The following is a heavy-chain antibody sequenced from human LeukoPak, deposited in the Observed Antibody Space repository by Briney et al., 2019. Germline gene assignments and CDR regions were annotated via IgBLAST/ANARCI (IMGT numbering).Heavy chain of an antibody. V-gene: IGHV4-34*01. CDR2: INHSGST. CDR3: ARGYQLPRQYYFDY. Sequence: SETLSLTCAVYGGSFSGYYWSWIRQPPGKGLEWIGEINHSGSTNNNPSLKSRVTISVDTSKNQFSLKLSSVTAADTAVYYCARGYQLPRQYYFDYWGQGTLVTVSS. J-gene: IGHJ4*02. D-gene: IGHD2-2*01. CDR1: GGSFSGYY.